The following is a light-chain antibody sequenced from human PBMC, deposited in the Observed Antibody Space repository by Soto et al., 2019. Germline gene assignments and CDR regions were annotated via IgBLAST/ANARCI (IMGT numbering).Light chain of an antibody. Sequence: EIVLTQSPGTLSLSPGERATLSCRASQSVRSSYLAWYQHKPGQAPRLLIYGASSRATGIPDRFSGSGSGTDFTITISRLEPEDFAVYFCQQYGSSPYTFGQGTKLEIK. CDR2: GAS. CDR1: QSVRSSY. V-gene: IGKV3-20*01. CDR3: QQYGSSPYT. J-gene: IGKJ2*01.